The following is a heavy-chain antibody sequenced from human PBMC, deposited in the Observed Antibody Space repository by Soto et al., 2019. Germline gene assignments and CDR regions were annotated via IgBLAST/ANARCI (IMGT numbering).Heavy chain of an antibody. J-gene: IGHJ6*02. CDR1: GFTFSSYG. D-gene: IGHD6-13*01. V-gene: IGHV3-30*18. CDR2: ISNDGSNK. Sequence: QVQVVESGGGVVQPGRSLRLSCAASGFTFSSYGMHWVRQAPGKGLEWVAVISNDGSNKYYADSVKGRFTISRDNSKNTLYLQMTSLRAEDTAVYYCAKDRLRAAAGMDVWGQATTVTVSS. CDR3: AKDRLRAAAGMDV.